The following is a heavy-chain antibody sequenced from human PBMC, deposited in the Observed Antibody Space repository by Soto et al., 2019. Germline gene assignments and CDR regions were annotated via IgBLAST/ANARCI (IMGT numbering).Heavy chain of an antibody. J-gene: IGHJ6*02. CDR2: TYYRSKWYN. Sequence: SQTLSLTCAISGDSVSSNSAAWNWIRQSPSRGLEWLGRTYYRSKWYNDYAVSVKSRITINPDTSKNQFSPQLNSVTPEDTAVYYCAREIRGWSSGYYYYYGMDVWGQGTTVTVSS. CDR1: GDSVSSNSAA. CDR3: AREIRGWSSGYYYYYGMDV. D-gene: IGHD6-19*01. V-gene: IGHV6-1*01.